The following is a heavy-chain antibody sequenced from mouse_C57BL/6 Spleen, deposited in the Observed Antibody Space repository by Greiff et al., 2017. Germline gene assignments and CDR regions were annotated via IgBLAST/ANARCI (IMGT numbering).Heavy chain of an antibody. Sequence: QVQLQQSGAELVKPGASVKMSCKASGYTFTSYWITWVKQRPGQGLEWIGDIYPGSGSSNYNEKFKSKATLIVDTSSSTAYMQLSSLTSADSAVYYCARFRGLYYAMDYWGQGTSVTVSS. V-gene: IGHV1-55*01. CDR2: IYPGSGSS. CDR1: GYTFTSYW. J-gene: IGHJ4*01. CDR3: ARFRGLYYAMDY. D-gene: IGHD3-2*02.